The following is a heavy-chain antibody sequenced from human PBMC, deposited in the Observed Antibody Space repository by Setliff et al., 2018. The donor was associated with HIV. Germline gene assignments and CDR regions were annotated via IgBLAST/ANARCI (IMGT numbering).Heavy chain of an antibody. D-gene: IGHD5-12*01. V-gene: IGHV1-18*01. CDR1: GYPFTNDG. J-gene: IGHJ6*03. Sequence: ASVKVSCKASGYPFTNDGLSWVRQAPGQGPEWMGWINVHNHNTNYAQKFQGRVSMTTDTSTNTAYMELRSLRPDDTAVYYCARDLGGYDDEGYYYNYMDVWGKGAKVTVSS. CDR3: ARDLGGYDDEGYYYNYMDV. CDR2: INVHNHNT.